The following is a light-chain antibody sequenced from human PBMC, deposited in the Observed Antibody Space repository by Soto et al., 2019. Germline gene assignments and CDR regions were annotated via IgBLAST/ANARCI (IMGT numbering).Light chain of an antibody. CDR1: QSVSSSY. V-gene: IGKV3-20*01. CDR3: QQYGSSPPHT. Sequence: EIVLTQSPGTLSLSPGERATLSCRASQSVSSSYLGWYQQKPGQAPRLLISGASSRATGIPDRFSGSGSGTAFTIPISSLEPEDFAVNYFQQYGSSPPHTFGQGTKLEIK. J-gene: IGKJ2*01. CDR2: GAS.